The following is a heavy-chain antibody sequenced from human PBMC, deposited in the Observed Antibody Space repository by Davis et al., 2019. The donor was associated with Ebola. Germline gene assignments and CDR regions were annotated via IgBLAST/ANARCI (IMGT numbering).Heavy chain of an antibody. J-gene: IGHJ4*02. CDR2: IIPIFGTA. V-gene: IGHV1-69*05. Sequence: SVTVSCKASGGTFSSYAISWVRQAPGQGLEWMGGIIPIFGTANYAQKFQGRVTMTRDTSTSTAYMELRSLRSDDTAVYYCARDRYIWGSYPDYWGQGTLVTVSS. CDR1: GGTFSSYA. CDR3: ARDRYIWGSYPDY. D-gene: IGHD3-16*02.